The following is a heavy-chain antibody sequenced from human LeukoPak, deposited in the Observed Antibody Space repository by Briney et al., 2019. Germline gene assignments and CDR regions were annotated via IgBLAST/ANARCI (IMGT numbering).Heavy chain of an antibody. J-gene: IGHJ4*02. D-gene: IGHD3-10*01. V-gene: IGHV3-49*03. Sequence: GGSLRLSCTASGFTFGDYAMSWFRQAPGKGLEWVGFIRSKAHGGTTEYAASVKGRFTISRDDSRSIAYLQMNSLKTEDTAVYYCNRYYGSGSYDFDYWGQGTLVAVSS. CDR2: IRSKAHGGTT. CDR1: GFTFGDYA. CDR3: NRYYGSGSYDFDY.